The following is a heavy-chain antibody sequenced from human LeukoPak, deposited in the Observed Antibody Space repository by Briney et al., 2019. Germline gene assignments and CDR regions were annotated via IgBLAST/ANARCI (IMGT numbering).Heavy chain of an antibody. V-gene: IGHV4-39*07. CDR3: ARADWYYYDSSGYSFWFDP. CDR2: IYYSGST. D-gene: IGHD3-22*01. CDR1: GGSISSSSYY. Sequence: SETLSLTCTVSGGSISSSSYYWGWIRQPRGKGLEWIGSIYYSGSTYYNPSLKSRVTISVDTSKNQFSLKLSSVTAAGPAGYYCARADWYYYDSSGYSFWFDPWGQGTLVTVSS. J-gene: IGHJ5*02.